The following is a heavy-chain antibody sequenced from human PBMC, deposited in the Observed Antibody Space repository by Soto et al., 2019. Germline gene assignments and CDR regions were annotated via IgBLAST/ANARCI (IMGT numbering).Heavy chain of an antibody. CDR2: IYYSGST. CDR3: AREPRRATVTDY. CDR1: GGSISSGDYY. D-gene: IGHD4-17*01. J-gene: IGHJ4*02. V-gene: IGHV4-30-4*01. Sequence: SETLSLTCTVSGGSISSGDYYWSWIRQPPGKGLEWIGYIYYSGSTYYNPSLKSRVTISVDTSKNQFSLKLSSVTAADTAVYYCAREPRRATVTDYWGQGTLVTVSS.